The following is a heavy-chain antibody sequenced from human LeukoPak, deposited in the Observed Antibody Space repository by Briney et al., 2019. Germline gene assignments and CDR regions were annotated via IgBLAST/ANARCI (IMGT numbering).Heavy chain of an antibody. Sequence: ASVKVSCKASGYTFSSYGITWVRQAPGQGLEWMGWISVYNGNVNYAQKLQGRVTMTTDTSTSTAYMELRSLRSDDTAVYYCARAPESLIILSSTNDYWGQGTLVTVSS. CDR2: ISVYNGNV. CDR3: ARAPESLIILSSTNDY. CDR1: GYTFSSYG. D-gene: IGHD2-2*01. J-gene: IGHJ4*02. V-gene: IGHV1-18*01.